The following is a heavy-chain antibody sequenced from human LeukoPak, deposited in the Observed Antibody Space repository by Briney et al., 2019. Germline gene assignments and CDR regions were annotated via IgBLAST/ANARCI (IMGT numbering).Heavy chain of an antibody. D-gene: IGHD4-23*01. V-gene: IGHV3-11*04. Sequence: GGSLRLSCAASGFTFSDYYTSWIRQAPGKGLEWVSYISSSGSTIYYADSVKGRFTISRDNAKNSLYLQMNSLRAEDTAVYYCARDDYGGNPTSDAFDIWGQGTMVTVSS. CDR1: GFTFSDYY. CDR3: ARDDYGGNPTSDAFDI. CDR2: ISSSGSTI. J-gene: IGHJ3*02.